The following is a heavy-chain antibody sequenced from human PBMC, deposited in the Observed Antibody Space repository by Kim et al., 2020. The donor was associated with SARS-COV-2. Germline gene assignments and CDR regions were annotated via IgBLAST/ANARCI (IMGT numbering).Heavy chain of an antibody. CDR2: INAGNGNT. CDR3: ARDLTDYWNGWFDL. J-gene: IGHJ2*01. Sequence: ASVKVSCKASGYTFTSYAMHWVRQAPGQRLEWMGWINAGNGNTKYSQKFQGRVTITRDTSASTAYMELSSLRSEDTAVYYCARDLTDYWNGWFDLWGRGTLVTVSS. CDR1: GYTFTSYA. D-gene: IGHD3-3*01. V-gene: IGHV1-3*01.